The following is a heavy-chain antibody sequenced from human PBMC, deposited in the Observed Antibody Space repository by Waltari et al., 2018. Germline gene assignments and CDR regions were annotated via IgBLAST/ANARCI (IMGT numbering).Heavy chain of an antibody. J-gene: IGHJ4*02. V-gene: IGHV3-48*03. CDR2: ISSGASII. CDR1: GFTFRNYE. D-gene: IGHD1-26*01. CDR3: ARGEGGANEY. Sequence: EVHLVESGGGLVQLGGSLRLFCSASGFTFRNYEMNWVRQAPGKGLEWVAYISSGASIIYYADSVKGRFTISRDNAKNSVYLQMSSLRAEDTAIYYCARGEGGANEYWGQGTLVTVSA.